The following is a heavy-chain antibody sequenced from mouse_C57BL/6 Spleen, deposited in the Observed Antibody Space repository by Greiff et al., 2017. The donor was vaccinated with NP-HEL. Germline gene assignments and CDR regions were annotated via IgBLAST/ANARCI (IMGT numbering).Heavy chain of an antibody. CDR2: INPYNGGT. CDR1: GYTFTDYY. CDR3: ARRGGLRLFAY. Sequence: EVQRVESGPVLVKPGASVKMSCKASGYTFTDYYMNWVKQSHGKSLEWIGVINPYNGGTSYNQKFKGKATLTVDKSSSTAYMELNSLTSEDSAVYYCARRGGLRLFAYWGQGTLVTVSA. V-gene: IGHV1-19*01. D-gene: IGHD2-4*01. J-gene: IGHJ3*01.